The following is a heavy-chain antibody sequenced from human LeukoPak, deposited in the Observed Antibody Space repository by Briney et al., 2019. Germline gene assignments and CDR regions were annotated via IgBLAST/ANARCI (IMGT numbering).Heavy chain of an antibody. V-gene: IGHV3-23*01. CDR3: AMDYCSGGSCYTDY. CDR2: ISASGGST. D-gene: IGHD2-15*01. J-gene: IGHJ4*02. Sequence: PGGSLRLSCAASGFTFNRYAMSWVRQAPGKGLEWVSDISASGGSTYYADSVKGRFTISRDNSKNTLYLQMNSLRAEDTAVYYCAMDYCSGGSCYTDYWGQGTLVTVSS. CDR1: GFTFNRYA.